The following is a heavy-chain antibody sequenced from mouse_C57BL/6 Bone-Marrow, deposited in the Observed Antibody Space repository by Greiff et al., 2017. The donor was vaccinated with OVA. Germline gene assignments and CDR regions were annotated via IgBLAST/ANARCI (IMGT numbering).Heavy chain of an antibody. Sequence: VQLKESGPGLAKPSQTLSLTCSVTGYSITSDYWNWIRKFPGNKLEYMGYISYSGSTYYNPSLKSRISITRDTSKNQYYLQLNSVTTEDTATYYYARYGYGNGGVYYAMDYWGQGTSVTVSS. V-gene: IGHV3-8*01. CDR1: GYSITSDY. CDR2: ISYSGST. CDR3: ARYGYGNGGVYYAMDY. D-gene: IGHD2-10*02. J-gene: IGHJ4*01.